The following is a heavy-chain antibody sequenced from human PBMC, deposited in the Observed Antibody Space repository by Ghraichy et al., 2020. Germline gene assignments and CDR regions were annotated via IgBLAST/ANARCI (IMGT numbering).Heavy chain of an antibody. D-gene: IGHD3-9*01. J-gene: IGHJ5*02. Sequence: LTCAASGFTFSSYAMHWVRQAPGKGLEWVAVISYDGSNKYYADSVKGRFTISRDNSKNTLYLQMNSLRAEDTAVYYCARAAALRYFDWLSSYAGDWFDPWGQGTLVTVSS. CDR3: ARAAALRYFDWLSSYAGDWFDP. CDR1: GFTFSSYA. CDR2: ISYDGSNK. V-gene: IGHV3-30-3*01.